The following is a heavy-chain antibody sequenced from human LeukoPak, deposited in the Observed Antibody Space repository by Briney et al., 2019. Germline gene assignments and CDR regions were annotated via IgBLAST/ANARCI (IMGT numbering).Heavy chain of an antibody. D-gene: IGHD6-19*01. Sequence: SETLSPTCSVSGGSVSSDYWSWIRHSPGTGLEWIGYIYHPTTTNYNPSLKSRVSMSLDTSKNQFSLDLTSVTAADTAMYFCATGHSSGWFDFWGRGTLVTVSS. V-gene: IGHV4-59*02. CDR3: ATGHSSGWFDF. CDR2: IYHPTTT. J-gene: IGHJ4*02. CDR1: GGSVSSDY.